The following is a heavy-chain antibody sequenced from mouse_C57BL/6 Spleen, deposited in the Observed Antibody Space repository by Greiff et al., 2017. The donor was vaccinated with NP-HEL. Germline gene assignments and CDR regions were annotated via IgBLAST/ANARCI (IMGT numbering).Heavy chain of an antibody. J-gene: IGHJ4*01. CDR1: GYTFTSYW. D-gene: IGHD2-1*01. CDR3: ARAIWYHAMDY. V-gene: IGHV1-64*01. Sequence: QVQLQQPGAELVKPGASVKLSCKASGYTFTSYWMHLVKQRPGQGLEWIGMIHPNSGSTNYNEKFKSKATLTVDKSSSTAYMQLSSLTSEDSAVYYCARAIWYHAMDYWGQGTSVTVSS. CDR2: IHPNSGST.